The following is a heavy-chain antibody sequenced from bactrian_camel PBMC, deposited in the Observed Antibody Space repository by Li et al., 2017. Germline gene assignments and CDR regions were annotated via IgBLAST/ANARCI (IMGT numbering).Heavy chain of an antibody. CDR2: IDSDGST. D-gene: IGHD2*01. J-gene: IGHJ4*01. Sequence: HVQLVESGGGSVQAGGSLRLSCAASGDTSGSYCMAWFRQTQGRQREGVAAIDSDGSTSYADSVKGRFTISQDKAKDTLTLQMNSLKPEDTAMYYCASDAGRGERGIVMVVTCPARSWGQGTQVTVS. CDR3: ASDAGRGERGIVMVVTCPARS. CDR1: GDTSGSYC. V-gene: IGHV3S55*01.